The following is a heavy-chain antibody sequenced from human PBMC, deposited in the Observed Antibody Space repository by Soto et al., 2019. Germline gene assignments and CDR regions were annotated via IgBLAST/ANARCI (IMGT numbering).Heavy chain of an antibody. Sequence: QMQLVQSGAEVKKPGSSVKVSCKASGGTFSRYAISWVRQAPGQGLQWMGGIIPIFGTANYAQKFQDRVTITADEFTSTAYMELSSLRSEDTSVYYSARDREDIVVVPAADWGQGTLVTVSS. CDR2: IIPIFGTA. D-gene: IGHD2-2*01. CDR1: GGTFSRYA. V-gene: IGHV1-69*01. CDR3: ARDREDIVVVPAAD. J-gene: IGHJ4*02.